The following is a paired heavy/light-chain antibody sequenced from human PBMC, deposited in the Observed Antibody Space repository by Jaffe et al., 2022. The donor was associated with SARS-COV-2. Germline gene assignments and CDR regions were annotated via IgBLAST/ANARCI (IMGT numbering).Heavy chain of an antibody. CDR1: GFSFTSYW. CDR2: TFPRDSDT. CDR3: ARHSTGGTDY. J-gene: IGHJ4*02. D-gene: IGHD3-16*01. Sequence: EVRLVQSGAEVRKPGESLKISCQCSGFSFTSYWIGWVRQMPGEGPEWMGNTFPRDSDTRYSPSFQGQVTISADKSITTAYLQWSSLKASDSAMYYCARHSTGGTDYWGQGTLVTVSS. V-gene: IGHV5-51*01.
Light chain of an antibody. V-gene: IGKV3-15*01. J-gene: IGKJ2*01. CDR2: GVS. CDR1: QSVSSN. Sequence: EIVMTQSPATLSVSPGERATLSCRASQSVSSNLAWYQQKPGQAPRRLIYGVSTRATGIPARFSGSGSGTEFTLTISSLQSEDFAVYYCQQYDNWPRYTFGQGTKLEIK. CDR3: QQYDNWPRYT.